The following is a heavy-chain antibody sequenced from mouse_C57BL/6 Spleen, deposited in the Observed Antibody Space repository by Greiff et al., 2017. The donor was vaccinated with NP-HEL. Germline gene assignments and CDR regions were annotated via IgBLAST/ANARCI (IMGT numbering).Heavy chain of an antibody. CDR2: IRSKSNNYAT. J-gene: IGHJ1*03. Sequence: EVKLVESGGGLVQPKGSLKLSCAASGFSFNTYAMNWVRQAPGKGLEWVARIRSKSNNYATYYADSVKDRFTISRDDSESMLYLQMNNLKTEDTAMYYCVRHWDWYFDVWGTGTTVTVSS. CDR1: GFSFNTYA. V-gene: IGHV10-1*01. CDR3: VRHWDWYFDV. D-gene: IGHD4-1*01.